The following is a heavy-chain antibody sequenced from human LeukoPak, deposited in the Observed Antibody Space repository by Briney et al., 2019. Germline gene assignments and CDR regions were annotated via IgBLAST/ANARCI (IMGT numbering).Heavy chain of an antibody. J-gene: IGHJ3*02. CDR1: GYTFTKYG. V-gene: IGHV1-18*01. Sequence: ASVKVSCKASGYTFTKYGISWVRQAPGQGLEWMGWISSYNGNTYYAQRLQGRVSMTTDASTTTVYMELRSLRSDDTAVYYCARDLHYESSGYFLDAFDIWGQGTMVTVSS. CDR2: ISSYNGNT. CDR3: ARDLHYESSGYFLDAFDI. D-gene: IGHD3-22*01.